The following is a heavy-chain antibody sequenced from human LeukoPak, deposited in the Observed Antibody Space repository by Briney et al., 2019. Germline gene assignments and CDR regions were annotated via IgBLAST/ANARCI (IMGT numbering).Heavy chain of an antibody. Sequence: SETLSLTCTVSGGSISTSNYYWGWIRQPPGKGLEWIGNIFYSGSTYYNPSLKSRVTISVDTSKNQFSLKLSSVTAADTAVYYCARSPRYNWNDAYYYYYMDVWGKGTTVTVSS. CDR3: ARSPRYNWNDAYYYYYMDV. CDR2: IFYSGST. V-gene: IGHV4-39*07. CDR1: GGSISTSNYY. D-gene: IGHD1-1*01. J-gene: IGHJ6*03.